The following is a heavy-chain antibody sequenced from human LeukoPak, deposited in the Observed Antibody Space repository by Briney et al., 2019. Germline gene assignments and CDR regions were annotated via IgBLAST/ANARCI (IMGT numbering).Heavy chain of an antibody. V-gene: IGHV3-23*01. CDR1: GFTLSNFA. J-gene: IGHJ4*02. CDR2: NTGSVE. Sequence: RTGGSLRLSCTASGFTLSNFAMSWVRRAPGKGLEWVSGNTGSVEYYANSVKGRFTISRDNSKNTLYLQMNSLRAEDTAVYYCASVASTVTTVPGYYFDYWGQGTLVTVSS. CDR3: ASVASTVTTVPGYYFDY. D-gene: IGHD4-17*01.